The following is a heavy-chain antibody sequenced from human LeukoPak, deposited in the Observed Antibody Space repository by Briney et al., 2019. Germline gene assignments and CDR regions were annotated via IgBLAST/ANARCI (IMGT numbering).Heavy chain of an antibody. CDR1: GGSISSGGYY. J-gene: IGHJ6*02. Sequence: SETLSLTRTVSGGSISSGGYYWSWIRQHPGKGLEWIGYIYYSGSTYYNPSLKSRVTISVDTSKNQFSLKLSSVTAADTAVYYCARAPYCSSTSCSSEGYGMDVWGQGTTVTVSS. CDR2: IYYSGST. CDR3: ARAPYCSSTSCSSEGYGMDV. V-gene: IGHV4-31*03. D-gene: IGHD2-2*01.